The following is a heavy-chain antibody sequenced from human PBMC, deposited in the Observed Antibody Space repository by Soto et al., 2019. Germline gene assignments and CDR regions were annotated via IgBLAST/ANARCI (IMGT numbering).Heavy chain of an antibody. CDR2: IYSGWST. D-gene: IGHD1-7*01. J-gene: IGHJ6*02. V-gene: IGHV4-39*01. CDR1: DGSISSSSYY. Sequence: SETLSLTCTVSDGSISSSSYYWGWIRQPPGKGLEWIGSIYSGWSTYYNPSLKSRVTISVDTSKNQFSLKLSSVTAADTAVYYCARQLNSVDVWGQGTTVTVSS. CDR3: ARQLNSVDV.